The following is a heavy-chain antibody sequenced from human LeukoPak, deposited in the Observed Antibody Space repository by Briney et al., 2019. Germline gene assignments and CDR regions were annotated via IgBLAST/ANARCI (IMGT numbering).Heavy chain of an antibody. CDR3: ARQSSSVAIFFDF. CDR2: IYYSGAT. CDR1: GGSISSSSYY. J-gene: IGHJ4*02. V-gene: IGHV4-39*01. D-gene: IGHD5-12*01. Sequence: SETLSLTCTVSGGSISSSSYYWGWIRQPPGKGLEWVGSIYYSGATYYNPSLKSRVTMSVDTSKKQFSLELSSVTAADTAMYYCARQSSSVAIFFDFWGQATLVTVS.